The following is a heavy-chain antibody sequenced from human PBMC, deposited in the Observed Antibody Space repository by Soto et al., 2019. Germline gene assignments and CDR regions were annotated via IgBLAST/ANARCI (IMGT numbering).Heavy chain of an antibody. CDR1: HYTFTSYG. J-gene: IGHJ6*02. Sequence: SVKVSCKASHYTFTSYGVSWVRQAPGQGLEWMGGISSLYGNTNYAQKFQGRVTITADESTSTAYMELSSLRSEDTAVYYCAREEGNYYYYGMDVWGQGTTVTVSS. CDR3: AREEGNYYYYGMDV. V-gene: IGHV1-69*13. CDR2: ISSLYGNT.